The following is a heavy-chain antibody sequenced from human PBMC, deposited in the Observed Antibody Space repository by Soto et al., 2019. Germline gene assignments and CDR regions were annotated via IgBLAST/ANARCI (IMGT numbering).Heavy chain of an antibody. CDR2: MNPNSGRV. V-gene: IGHV1-46*01. D-gene: IGHD4-4*01. J-gene: IGHJ6*02. CDR1: GYTFTTYY. Sequence: VHLARSGAEVKKPGASVTISCKASGYTFTTYYIHWVRQAPGQGLEWVGVMNPNSGRVTYAQNFQGGVAMTRERSTATVYLEVSGLTSDDAAEYFCARDFGSAYSKPTTTHYYYYFGLDVWGQGTTVTVSS. CDR3: ARDFGSAYSKPTTTHYYYYFGLDV.